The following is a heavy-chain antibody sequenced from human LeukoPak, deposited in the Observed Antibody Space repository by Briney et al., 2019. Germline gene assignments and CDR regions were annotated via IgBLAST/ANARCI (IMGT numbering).Heavy chain of an antibody. CDR3: ARARVGAFDI. CDR1: GFIFSTYW. Sequence: QPGGCLRLSCAASGFIFSTYWMHWVRQAPGKGLVWVSRIYIDGSSTSYADSVKGRFTISRDNAKNTLYLQMNSLRAEDTAVYYCARARVGAFDIWGQGTMVTVSS. CDR2: IYIDGSST. J-gene: IGHJ3*02. V-gene: IGHV3-74*01.